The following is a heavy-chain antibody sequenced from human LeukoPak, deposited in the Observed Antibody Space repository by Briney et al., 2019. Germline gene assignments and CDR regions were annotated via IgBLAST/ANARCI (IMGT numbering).Heavy chain of an antibody. CDR2: IYYSGST. CDR3: ARRRNGGGILFDY. Sequence: SETLSLTCTGSGGSISSYYWSWIRQPPGKGLEWIGYIYYSGSTNYNPSLKSRVTISVDTSKNQFSLNLSSVTAADTAVCYCARRRNGGGILFDYWGQGTLVTVSS. CDR1: GGSISSYY. J-gene: IGHJ4*02. V-gene: IGHV4-59*08. D-gene: IGHD2-15*01.